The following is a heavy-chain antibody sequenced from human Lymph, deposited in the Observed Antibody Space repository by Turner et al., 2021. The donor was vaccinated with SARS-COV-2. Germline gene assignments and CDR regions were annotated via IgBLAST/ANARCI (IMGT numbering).Heavy chain of an antibody. V-gene: IGHV3-30*18. CDR1: GFTFRSYG. Sequence: QVQLVESGGGVVRPGRSLKLSWEASGFTFRSYGMHWVRQAPGKGLEWVAVISYDGSNKYYADSVKGRFTISRDNSKNTLFLQMNSLRAEDTAVYYCAKMGGVYCSGGNCYSGRLDYWGQGTLVTVSS. J-gene: IGHJ4*02. CDR3: AKMGGVYCSGGNCYSGRLDY. CDR2: ISYDGSNK. D-gene: IGHD2-15*01.